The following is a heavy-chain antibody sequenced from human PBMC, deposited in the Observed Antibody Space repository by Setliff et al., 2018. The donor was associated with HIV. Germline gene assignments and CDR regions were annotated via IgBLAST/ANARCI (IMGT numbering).Heavy chain of an antibody. D-gene: IGHD4-17*01. V-gene: IGHV4-4*02. CDR3: ASFFVTTVTNQDY. J-gene: IGHJ4*02. Sequence: KPSETLSLTCAVSGGSISSTNWWSWVRQPPGKGLEWIGEIYHTGSTNYNPSLKSRVTISVDKSNNQFSLRLTSVTAADTAMYYCASFFVTTVTNQDYWGQGTQVTVSS. CDR1: GGSISSTNW. CDR2: IYHTGST.